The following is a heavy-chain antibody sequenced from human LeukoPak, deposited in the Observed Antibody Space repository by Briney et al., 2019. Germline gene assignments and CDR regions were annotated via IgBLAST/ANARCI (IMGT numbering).Heavy chain of an antibody. CDR2: INTNTGIP. CDR3: ARNLPPGRIGWLGSWFDP. D-gene: IGHD6-19*01. J-gene: IGHJ5*02. V-gene: IGHV7-4-1*02. CDR1: GYTFSSHA. Sequence: GASVKVSCKAFGYTFSSHAMNWVRQAPGQGLELMGWINTNTGIPTYAQGFAGRFVFSLDTSVTTAYLQITSLKAEDTAVYYCARNLPPGRIGWLGSWFDPWGQGTLVTVSS.